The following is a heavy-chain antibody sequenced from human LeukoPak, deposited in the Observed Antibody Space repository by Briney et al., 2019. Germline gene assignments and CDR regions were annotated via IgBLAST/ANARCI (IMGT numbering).Heavy chain of an antibody. V-gene: IGHV3-9*02. J-gene: IGHJ5*02. CDR3: AKGATIAATLGWFDP. CDR2: ISWNSGSI. CDR1: GFPSDDYA. D-gene: IGHD2-15*01. Sequence: PGRSLELSCAASGFPSDDYAMHWVRQAPGKGLEWVSGISWNSGSIGYADSVKGRFTISRDNAKNSLYLQMNSLRAEDTALYYCAKGATIAATLGWFDPWGQGTQATVSS.